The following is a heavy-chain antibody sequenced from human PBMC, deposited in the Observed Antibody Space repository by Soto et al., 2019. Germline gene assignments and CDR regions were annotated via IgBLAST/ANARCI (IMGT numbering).Heavy chain of an antibody. CDR2: IWYDGSEK. J-gene: IGHJ4*02. Sequence: QAHLVESGGGVVQPGRSLRLSCAASGFTFRDYGMHWVRQAPGKGLEWVAVIWYDGSEKYYADSVKGRFTISRDNSKNTLYLNMISLRAEDTDVYYCASDSLSGSYYLDYWGQGTLVTVSP. V-gene: IGHV3-33*01. CDR3: ASDSLSGSYYLDY. CDR1: GFTFRDYG. D-gene: IGHD1-26*01.